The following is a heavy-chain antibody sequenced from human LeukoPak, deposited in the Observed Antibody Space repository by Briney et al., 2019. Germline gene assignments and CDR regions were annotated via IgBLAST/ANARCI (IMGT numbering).Heavy chain of an antibody. J-gene: IGHJ3*02. CDR2: ISYDGSNK. D-gene: IGHD5-12*01. CDR3: ARDPLDISRWANAFDI. Sequence: GGSLRLSCAASGFTFSSYGTHWVRQAPGKGLEWVAVISYDGSNKYYADSVKGRFTISRDNSKNTLHLQMNGLRAKDTAVYYCARDPLDISRWANAFDIWGQGTTVIVSS. V-gene: IGHV3-30*03. CDR1: GFTFSSYG.